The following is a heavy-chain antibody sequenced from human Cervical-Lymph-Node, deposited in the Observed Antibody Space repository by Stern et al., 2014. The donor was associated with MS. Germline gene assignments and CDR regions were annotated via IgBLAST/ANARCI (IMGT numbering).Heavy chain of an antibody. CDR2: ISWSGTKI. CDR3: ATANYEFGYYGMDV. D-gene: IGHD3-3*01. CDR1: GFAFDDYA. J-gene: IGHJ6*02. Sequence: EVQLVESGGGLVQPGRSLRLSCAAAGFAFDDYAMHWVRQAPGQGLEWGSGISWSGTKIGYADSVKGRFTITRDNAKNSLFLQMNNLRAEDTALYYCATANYEFGYYGMDVWGQGTAVTVS. V-gene: IGHV3-9*01.